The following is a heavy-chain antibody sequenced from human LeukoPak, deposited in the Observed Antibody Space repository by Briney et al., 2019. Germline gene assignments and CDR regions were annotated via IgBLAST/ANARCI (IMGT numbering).Heavy chain of an antibody. J-gene: IGHJ4*02. Sequence: GASVKVSCKASGYTFTSNGISWVRQAPGQGLEWMGWISTNNGDTKYGKKFQGRGIMTTDTSTSTTYMEVRSLRSDDTAVYYCARDDAYNPLVHWGQGTLVTVSS. D-gene: IGHD1-14*01. CDR3: ARDDAYNPLVH. CDR1: GYTFTSNG. CDR2: ISTNNGDT. V-gene: IGHV1-18*01.